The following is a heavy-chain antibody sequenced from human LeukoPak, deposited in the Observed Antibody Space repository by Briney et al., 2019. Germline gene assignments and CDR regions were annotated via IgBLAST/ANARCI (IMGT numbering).Heavy chain of an antibody. CDR3: ARGRCSSFDS. CDR2: TYYSSKWYN. V-gene: IGHV6-1*01. Sequence: SQTLSLTCGISGDSLFSSGVAWNWLRPSPSSGLEWLGRTYYSSKWYNDYAVSVKSRITINPDTSKNQFSLQLNSVTPGDTAVYFCARGRCSSFDSWGQGILVTVSS. J-gene: IGHJ4*02. D-gene: IGHD6-6*01. CDR1: GDSLFSSGVA.